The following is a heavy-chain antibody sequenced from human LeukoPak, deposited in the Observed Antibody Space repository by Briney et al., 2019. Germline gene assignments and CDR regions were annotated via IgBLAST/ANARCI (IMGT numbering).Heavy chain of an antibody. Sequence: GGSLRLSCAVSGFTFSDCYMTWIRQAPGKGLEWISDVSDSGRTRDYADSVKGRFTVSRDNARNSLYLQMNSLRADDTAVYYCARTLYDYDYAYYYGMDVWGQGTTVTVSS. CDR2: VSDSGRTR. V-gene: IGHV3-11*01. D-gene: IGHD4-17*01. J-gene: IGHJ6*02. CDR1: GFTFSDCY. CDR3: ARTLYDYDYAYYYGMDV.